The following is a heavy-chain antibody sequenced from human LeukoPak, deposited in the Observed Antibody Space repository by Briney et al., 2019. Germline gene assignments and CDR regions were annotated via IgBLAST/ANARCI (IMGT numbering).Heavy chain of an antibody. V-gene: IGHV4-59*08. Sequence: AETLSLTCTVSGGSISIYYWSWIRQPPGKGPEWIGYVYNSENTNYNPSLKSRATISADTSKNQFSLKLSSVTAADTAVYYCARLRIQLWALDYWGQGTLVTVSS. CDR3: ARLRIQLWALDY. D-gene: IGHD5-18*01. J-gene: IGHJ4*02. CDR1: GGSISIYY. CDR2: VYNSENT.